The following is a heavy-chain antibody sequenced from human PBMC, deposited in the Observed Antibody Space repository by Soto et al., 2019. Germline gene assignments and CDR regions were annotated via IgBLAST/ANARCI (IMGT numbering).Heavy chain of an antibody. CDR1: GYTFTSYA. CDR2: INAGNGNT. V-gene: IGHV1-3*01. J-gene: IGHJ5*02. Sequence: GASVKVSCKASGYTFTSYAMHWVRQAPGQRLEWMGWINAGNGNTKYSQKFQGRVTITRDTSASTAYMELSSLRSEDTAVYYCARGLTTVTTFWFDPWGQGTLVTVSS. CDR3: ARGLTTVTTFWFDP. D-gene: IGHD4-4*01.